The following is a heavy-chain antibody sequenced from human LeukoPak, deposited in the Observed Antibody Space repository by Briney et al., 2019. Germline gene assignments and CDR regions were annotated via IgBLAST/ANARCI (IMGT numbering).Heavy chain of an antibody. D-gene: IGHD6-13*01. CDR1: GYTFTSYD. V-gene: IGHV1-8*01. Sequence: ASVKVSCKASGYTFTSYDINWVRQATGQGLEWMGWMSPNSGNTGYAQKFQGRVTMTRNTSISTAYMELSSLRSEDTAVYYCARGLYVVAAAAGGYWGQGTLVTVSS. CDR2: MSPNSGNT. J-gene: IGHJ4*02. CDR3: ARGLYVVAAAAGGY.